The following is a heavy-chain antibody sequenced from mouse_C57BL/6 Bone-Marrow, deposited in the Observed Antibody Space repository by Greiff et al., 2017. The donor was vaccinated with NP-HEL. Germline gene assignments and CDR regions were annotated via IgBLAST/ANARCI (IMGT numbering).Heavy chain of an antibody. D-gene: IGHD2-10*01. Sequence: DVKLQESGGDLVKPGGSLKLSCAASGFTFSSYGMSWVRQTPDKRLEWVATISSGGSYTSYPDSVKGRFTISRANAKNTLYLQMSSLKSEDTAMYYCARHLLSRYFDVWGTGTTVTVSS. J-gene: IGHJ1*03. V-gene: IGHV5-6*02. CDR2: ISSGGSYT. CDR1: GFTFSSYG. CDR3: ARHLLSRYFDV.